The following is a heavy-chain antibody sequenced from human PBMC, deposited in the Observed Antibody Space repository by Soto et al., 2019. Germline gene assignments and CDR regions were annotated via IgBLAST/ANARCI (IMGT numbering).Heavy chain of an antibody. J-gene: IGHJ6*02. Sequence: GGSLRLSCPASGFTFSSYGMNWVRQAPGKGLGWVGFISYDGSNKYYADSVKERFTIYRDNSTKTLYPQMNSLRAEDTAVEYCANDGVSVWAAMDVWGQGTTVTVSS. CDR3: ANDGVSVWAAMDV. CDR1: GFTFSSYG. CDR2: ISYDGSNK. V-gene: IGHV3-30*18. D-gene: IGHD2-8*01.